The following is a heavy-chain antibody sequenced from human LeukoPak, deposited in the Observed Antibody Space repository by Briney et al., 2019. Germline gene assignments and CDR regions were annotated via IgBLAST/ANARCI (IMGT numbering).Heavy chain of an antibody. V-gene: IGHV3-74*01. CDR1: GNYW. J-gene: IGHJ5*02. CDR3: ARALAVAGTGGFDP. CDR2: INSDGSST. D-gene: IGHD6-19*01. Sequence: GGSLRLSCAASGNYWMHWVRQAPGKGLVWVSRINSDGSSTSYADSVKGRFTISRDNAKNTLYLQMNSLRAEDTAVYYCARALAVAGTGGFDPWGQGTLVTVSS.